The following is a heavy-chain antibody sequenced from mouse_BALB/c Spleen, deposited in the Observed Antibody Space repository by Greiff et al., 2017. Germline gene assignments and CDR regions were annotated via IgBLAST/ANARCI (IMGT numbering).Heavy chain of an antibody. D-gene: IGHD2-1*01. J-gene: IGHJ3*01. V-gene: IGHV1-61*01. CDR3: ATYDNYVWFAY. CDR1: GYTFTSYW. Sequence: VPLQQPGAELVRPGASVKLSCKASGYTFTSYWMNWVKQRPGQGLEWIGMIDTSDGETHYNQMFKDKATLTVDKSSSTAYMQLSSLTFEDYAVYYCATYDNYVWFAYWGQGTLVTGSA. CDR2: IDTSDGET.